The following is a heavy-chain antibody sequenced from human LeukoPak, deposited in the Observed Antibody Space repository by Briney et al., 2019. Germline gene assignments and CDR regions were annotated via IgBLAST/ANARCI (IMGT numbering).Heavy chain of an antibody. D-gene: IGHD3-3*01. CDR1: GGSISSSSYY. V-gene: IGHV4-39*01. J-gene: IGHJ4*02. CDR3: ARSTRITIFGVVITNFYY. Sequence: SETLSLTCTVSGGSISSSSYYWGWIRQPPGKGLEWIGSIYYSGSTYYNPSLKSRVTISVNTSKNQFSLKLSSVTAADTAVYYCARSTRITIFGVVITNFYYWGQGTLVTVSS. CDR2: IYYSGST.